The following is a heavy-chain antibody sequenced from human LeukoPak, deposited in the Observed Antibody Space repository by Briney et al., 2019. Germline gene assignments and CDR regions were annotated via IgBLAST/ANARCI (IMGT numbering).Heavy chain of an antibody. V-gene: IGHV3-23*01. Sequence: SGGSLRLSCAASGFTFSSYAMSWVRQAPGKGLEWVSAISGSGGSTYYADSVKGRFTISRDNSKNTLYLQMNSLRAEDTAVYYCAGGWIQLWLGPYFDYWGQGTLVTVSS. CDR3: AGGWIQLWLGPYFDY. J-gene: IGHJ4*02. CDR2: ISGSGGST. CDR1: GFTFSSYA. D-gene: IGHD5-18*01.